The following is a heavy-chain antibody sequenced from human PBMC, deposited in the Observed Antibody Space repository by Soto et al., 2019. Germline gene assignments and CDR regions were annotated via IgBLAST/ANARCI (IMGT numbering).Heavy chain of an antibody. V-gene: IGHV1-69*01. Sequence: QVQLVQSGAEVQKPGSSVKVSCKASGGTFSSYAISWVRQAPGQGLEWMGGIIPIFGTANYAQKFQGRVTITADESTSTAYVELSSLRSEDTAVYYCANQNSSWYYYYGMDVWGQGTTVTVSS. CDR2: IIPIFGTA. J-gene: IGHJ6*02. CDR3: ANQNSSWYYYYGMDV. D-gene: IGHD6-13*01. CDR1: GGTFSSYA.